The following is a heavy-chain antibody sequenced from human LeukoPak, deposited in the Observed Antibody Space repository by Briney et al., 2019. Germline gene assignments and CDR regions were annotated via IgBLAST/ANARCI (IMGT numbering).Heavy chain of an antibody. CDR3: AREQVPLGTGIDY. V-gene: IGHV3-66*01. CDR1: GITISSND. Sequence: PGGSLRLSCAASGITISSNDMSWVRQAPGKGLEWVSVIYSGGSTYYADSVKGRFTISRDISKNTLYLQMNSLRDEDTAVYYCAREQVPLGTGIDYWGQGTLVTVSS. J-gene: IGHJ4*02. CDR2: IYSGGST. D-gene: IGHD3/OR15-3a*01.